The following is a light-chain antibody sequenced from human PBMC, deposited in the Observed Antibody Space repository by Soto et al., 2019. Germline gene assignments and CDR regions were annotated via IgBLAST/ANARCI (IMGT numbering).Light chain of an antibody. J-gene: IGLJ1*01. V-gene: IGLV2-14*01. CDR1: NSDVGGYNY. CDR2: AVS. Sequence: QSALTQPASVSGSPGQSITVSCTGTNSDVGGYNYVSWYQQHPGTAPKLMIYAVSNRPSGVSNRFSGSKSGNTASLTISGHQAEDEADYYCSSYTSTSTYVFGTGTKLTVL. CDR3: SSYTSTSTYV.